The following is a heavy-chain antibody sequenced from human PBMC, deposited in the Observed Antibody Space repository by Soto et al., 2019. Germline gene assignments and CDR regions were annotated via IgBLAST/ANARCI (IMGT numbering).Heavy chain of an antibody. CDR2: IRGSGGST. V-gene: IGHV3-23*01. CDR3: AKGTVAGKANWFDP. D-gene: IGHD6-19*01. J-gene: IGHJ5*02. Sequence: EVQLLESGGGLVQPGGSLRLSCAASGFTFSSYAMSWVRQAPGKGLEWVSAIRGSGGSTYYADSVKGRFTISRDNSKNTLYLQMKSLRAEDTAVDYGAKGTVAGKANWFDPWGQGTLVTVSS. CDR1: GFTFSSYA.